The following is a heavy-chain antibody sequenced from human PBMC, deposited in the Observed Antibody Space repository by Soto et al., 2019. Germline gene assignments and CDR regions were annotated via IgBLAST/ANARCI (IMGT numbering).Heavy chain of an antibody. CDR1: GFTFSSYG. CDR3: ARGALEYNWNYGSFDDSSGFDFDY. D-gene: IGHD1-7*01. V-gene: IGHV3-33*01. CDR2: IWYDGSNK. J-gene: IGHJ4*02. Sequence: QVQLVESGGGVVQPGRSLRLSCAASGFTFSSYGMHWVRQAPGKGLEWVAVIWYDGSNKYYADSVKGRFTISRDNSKNTLYLQMNSLRAEDTDVYYCARGALEYNWNYGSFDDSSGFDFDYWGQGTLFTVSS.